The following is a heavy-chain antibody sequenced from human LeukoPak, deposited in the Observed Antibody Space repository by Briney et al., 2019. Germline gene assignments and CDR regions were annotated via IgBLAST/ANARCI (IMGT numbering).Heavy chain of an antibody. V-gene: IGHV4-34*01. CDR2: IDHSGST. J-gene: IGHJ5*02. D-gene: IGHD3-3*01. Sequence: SETLSLTCAVYGGSFSDYYWNWIRQPPGKGLEWIGNIDHSGSTDYNPSLRSRVSISVDTSKNQFSLKLSSVTAADTAVYYCARSDYDFWSGYSQGWFDPWGQGTLVTVSS. CDR3: ARSDYDFWSGYSQGWFDP. CDR1: GGSFSDYY.